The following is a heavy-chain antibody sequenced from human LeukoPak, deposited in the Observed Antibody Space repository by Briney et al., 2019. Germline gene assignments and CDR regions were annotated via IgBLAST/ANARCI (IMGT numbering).Heavy chain of an antibody. CDR1: GFTFSSYG. V-gene: IGHV3-48*04. J-gene: IGHJ5*02. CDR3: ARSRSTLIVVVHNWFDP. D-gene: IGHD3-22*01. Sequence: GGSLRLSCAASGFTFSSYGMHWVRQAPGKGLEWIAYIDSSGDIVYYADSVKGRFTISRDNANNSLYLQMDSLRAEDTAVYYCARSRSTLIVVVHNWFDPWGQGTLVTVSS. CDR2: IDSSGDIV.